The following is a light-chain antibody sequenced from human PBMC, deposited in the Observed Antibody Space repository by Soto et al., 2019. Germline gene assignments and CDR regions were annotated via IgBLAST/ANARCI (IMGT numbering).Light chain of an antibody. CDR2: GAS. V-gene: IGKV3-15*01. CDR1: QSVSSN. Sequence: EIVLTQSPATLSVSPLERVTIXSRASQSVSSNLAWYQQKPGQAPRLLIYGASTRATGIPARFSGSGSGTEFTLTISSLQSEDFAVYYCQQYNNWPQTFGQGTKVDIK. J-gene: IGKJ1*01. CDR3: QQYNNWPQT.